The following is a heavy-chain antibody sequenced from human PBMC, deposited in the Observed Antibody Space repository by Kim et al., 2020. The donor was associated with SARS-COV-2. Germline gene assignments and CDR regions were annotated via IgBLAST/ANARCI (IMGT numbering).Heavy chain of an antibody. D-gene: IGHD1-20*01. V-gene: IGHV3-23*01. J-gene: IGHJ2*01. Sequence: GGSLRLSCAASGFTFSSFAMHWVRQAPGKGLEWVSSLSHSGGDTFYADSVKGRFTISRDDSKNTLYFQMNSLRAEDTAVYYCAKDGNPARRRRYLILWGRGTLVTVSS. CDR2: LSHSGGDT. CDR3: AKDGNPARRRRYLIL. CDR1: GFTFSSFA.